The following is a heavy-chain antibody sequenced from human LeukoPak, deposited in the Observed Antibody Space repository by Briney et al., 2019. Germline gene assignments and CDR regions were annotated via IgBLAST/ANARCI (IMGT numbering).Heavy chain of an antibody. CDR1: GFSLDTYA. CDR2: ISGSGGST. Sequence: GGSLRLSCAASGFSLDTYAMHWVRQAQGKGLEWVSTISGSGGSTYYADSVKGRFTISRDNSKNTLYLQMNSLRAEDTAVYYCAKGRREVVTAAINYWGQGTLATVSS. J-gene: IGHJ4*02. D-gene: IGHD2-15*01. V-gene: IGHV3-23*01. CDR3: AKGRREVVTAAINY.